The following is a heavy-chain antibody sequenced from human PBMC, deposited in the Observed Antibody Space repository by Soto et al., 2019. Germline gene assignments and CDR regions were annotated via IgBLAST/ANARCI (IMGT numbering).Heavy chain of an antibody. CDR1: GGSFSGYI. CDR2: INHSGSA. CDR3: ARGLISGSHYSGGWYYFDS. V-gene: IGHV4-34*01. J-gene: IGHJ4*02. D-gene: IGHD1-26*01. Sequence: SETLSLTCDVYGGSFSGYIWTWIRQTSGKGLQWIGQINHSGSANYNPSLRSRVTISVHTSNSQFSLELSFVTAADTAVYYCARGLISGSHYSGGWYYFDSWGQGNQVTVSS.